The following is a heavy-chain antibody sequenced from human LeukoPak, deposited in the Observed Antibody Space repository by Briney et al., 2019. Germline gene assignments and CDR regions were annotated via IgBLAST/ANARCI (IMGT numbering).Heavy chain of an antibody. CDR1: GFTFSSYG. Sequence: GGSLRLSCAASGFTFSSYGMHWVRQAPGKGLEWVAFIRYDGSNKYHADSVKGRFTISRDNSKNTLYLQMNSLRAEDTAVYYCAKTKGYYYGTGSYDPYYMDVWGKGTTVTISS. J-gene: IGHJ6*03. V-gene: IGHV3-30*02. CDR2: IRYDGSNK. D-gene: IGHD3-10*01. CDR3: AKTKGYYYGTGSYDPYYMDV.